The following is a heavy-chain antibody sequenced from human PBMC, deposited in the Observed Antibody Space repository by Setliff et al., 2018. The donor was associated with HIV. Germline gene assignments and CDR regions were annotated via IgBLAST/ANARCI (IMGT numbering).Heavy chain of an antibody. V-gene: IGHV3-23*01. CDR3: AKELAASGLGYFDS. CDR1: GFTFSNYA. Sequence: GGSLRLSCAASGFTFSNYAMSWVRQAQGEGLEWVSAILSTGERTFYADSVKGRFTISRDNSKNTVYLQMNSLRAEDTAEYYCAKELAASGLGYFDSWGRGILVTVSS. J-gene: IGHJ4*02. D-gene: IGHD3-22*01. CDR2: ILSTGERT.